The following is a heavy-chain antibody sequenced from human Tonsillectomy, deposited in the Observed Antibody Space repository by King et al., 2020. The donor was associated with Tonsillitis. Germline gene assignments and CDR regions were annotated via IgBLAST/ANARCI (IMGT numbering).Heavy chain of an antibody. V-gene: IGHV4-59*01. Sequence: QLQESGPGLVKPSETLSHTCTVSGGSISSYYWSWIRQPPGKGLEWLGYIYYSGSTNYNPSLKSRVTISVDTSKNQFSLKLSSVTAADTAVYYCARVGEASTVPPLLFDYWGQGTLVTVSS. CDR1: GGSISSYY. CDR2: IYYSGST. D-gene: IGHD4-11*01. J-gene: IGHJ4*02. CDR3: ARVGEASTVPPLLFDY.